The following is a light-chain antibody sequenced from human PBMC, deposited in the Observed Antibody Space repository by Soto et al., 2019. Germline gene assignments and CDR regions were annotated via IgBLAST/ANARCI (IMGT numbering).Light chain of an antibody. V-gene: IGLV2-14*01. Sequence: QSALTQPASVFGSPGQSFTISCTGTSSDVGGYNYVSWYQQHPGKAPKLMFYDVSNRPSGVSNRFSGSKSGNTASLTISGLQAEDEADYYCSSYTSTSTPRVFGTGTKVTVL. J-gene: IGLJ1*01. CDR3: SSYTSTSTPRV. CDR1: SSDVGGYNY. CDR2: DVS.